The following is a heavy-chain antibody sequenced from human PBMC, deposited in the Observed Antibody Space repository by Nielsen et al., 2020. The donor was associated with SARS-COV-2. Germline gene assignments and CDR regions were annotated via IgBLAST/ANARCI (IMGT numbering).Heavy chain of an antibody. J-gene: IGHJ4*02. CDR1: GGSIGSYF. D-gene: IGHD3-10*01. CDR3: ARGTYSRFDD. CDR2: IYYSGDT. V-gene: IGHV4-59*01. Sequence: SETLSLTCTVSGGSIGSYFWSWIRQPPGKGLEWIGYIYYSGDTNYNPSLRSRVTISVDTSKNQFSLRLNSVTAADTAVYYCARGTYSRFDDWGQGTLLTVSS.